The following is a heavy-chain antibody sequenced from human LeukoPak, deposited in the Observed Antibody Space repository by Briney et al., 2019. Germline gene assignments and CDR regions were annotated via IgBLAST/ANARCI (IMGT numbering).Heavy chain of an antibody. V-gene: IGHV3-30-3*01. CDR1: GFTFSSYA. J-gene: IGHJ4*02. D-gene: IGHD2-15*01. CDR2: ISYDGSNK. Sequence: PGGSLRLSCAASGFTFSSYAMHWVRQAPGKGLEWVAVISYDGSNKYYADSVKGRFTISRDNSKNTLYLQMNSLRAEGTAVYYCARDVGYCSGGSCYGYFDYWGQGTLVTVSS. CDR3: ARDVGYCSGGSCYGYFDY.